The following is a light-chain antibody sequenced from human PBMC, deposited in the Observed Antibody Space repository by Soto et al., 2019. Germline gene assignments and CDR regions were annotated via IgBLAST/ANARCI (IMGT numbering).Light chain of an antibody. J-gene: IGKJ2*01. CDR1: QIVNSRY. CDR2: GAS. V-gene: IGKV3-20*01. Sequence: EVGLTQTPGTLSLSPGERVTLSCRASQIVNSRYSAWYQQRPGQAPWLLIYGASTRATGIPDRFSGGASGTDFTLTISRLEPEDFAVYYCQQYGTSPPRYTFGQGTKVDIK. CDR3: QQYGTSPPRYT.